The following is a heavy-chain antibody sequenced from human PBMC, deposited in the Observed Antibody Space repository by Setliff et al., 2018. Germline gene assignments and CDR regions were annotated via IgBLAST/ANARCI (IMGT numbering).Heavy chain of an antibody. D-gene: IGHD3-3*01. V-gene: IGHV1-46*01. Sequence: ASVKVSCKASGYTFTRYYMHWVRQAPGQGLEWMGIINPSGGSTSYAQKFQGRVTMTRDTSTSTVYMELSSLRSEDTAVYYCARAGNYNFWSGYPPYYYYYGMDVWGQGTTVTVSS. CDR3: ARAGNYNFWSGYPPYYYYYGMDV. J-gene: IGHJ6*02. CDR2: INPSGGST. CDR1: GYTFTRYY.